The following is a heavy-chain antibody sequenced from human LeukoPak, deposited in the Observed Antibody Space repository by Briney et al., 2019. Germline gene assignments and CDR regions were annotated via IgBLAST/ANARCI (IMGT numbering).Heavy chain of an antibody. CDR1: GYSISSGYY. Sequence: SETLSLTCTVSGYSISSGYYWGWIRQPPGKGLEWIGYIYYSGSTNYNPSLKSRVTISVDTSKNQFSLKLSSVTAADTAVYYCARDRQIEGEFDYWGQGTLVTVSS. CDR2: IYYSGST. D-gene: IGHD3-16*01. J-gene: IGHJ4*02. V-gene: IGHV4-61*01. CDR3: ARDRQIEGEFDY.